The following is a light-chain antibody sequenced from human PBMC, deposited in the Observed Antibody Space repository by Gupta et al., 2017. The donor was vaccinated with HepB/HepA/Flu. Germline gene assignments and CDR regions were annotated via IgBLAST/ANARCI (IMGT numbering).Light chain of an antibody. CDR1: QSLLYSDGNNY. V-gene: IGKV2-28*01. J-gene: IGKJ4*01. CDR3: MQRLKSPLT. Sequence: DIVLTQSPLSLPVTPGESASISCRSSQSLLYSDGNNYLDWYLQKPGQSPHLLISLGSNRASGVPDRFSSSGSCTDFTLKISRREAEDVGVYYCMQRLKSPLTFGRGTRVEIK. CDR2: LGS.